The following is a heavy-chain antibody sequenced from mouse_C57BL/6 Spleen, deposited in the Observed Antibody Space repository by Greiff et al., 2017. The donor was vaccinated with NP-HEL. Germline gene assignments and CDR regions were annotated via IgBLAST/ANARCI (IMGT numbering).Heavy chain of an antibody. Sequence: VQLQQSGTVLARPGASVKMSCKTSGYTFTSYWMHWVKQRPGQGLEWIGAIYPGNSDTSYNQKFKGKAKLTAVTSASTAYMELSSLTNEDSAVYYCTRDYYGSSYEAMDYWGQGTSVTVSS. CDR1: GYTFTSYW. J-gene: IGHJ4*01. CDR2: IYPGNSDT. D-gene: IGHD1-1*01. CDR3: TRDYYGSSYEAMDY. V-gene: IGHV1-5*01.